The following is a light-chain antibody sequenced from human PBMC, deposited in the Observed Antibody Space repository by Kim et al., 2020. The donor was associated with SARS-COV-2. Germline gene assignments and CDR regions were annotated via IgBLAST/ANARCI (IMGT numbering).Light chain of an antibody. V-gene: IGKV3-20*01. CDR3: QQYGGSPLYT. CDR2: SGS. CDR1: QSVSSSN. Sequence: EIVLTQSPGTLSLSPGERATLSCRASQSVSSSNLAWYQQKPGQAPRLLIYSGSSRATGIPDRFSASGSGTDFTLTISRLEPEDFAVYYCQQYGGSPLYTFGQGTKLEIK. J-gene: IGKJ2*01.